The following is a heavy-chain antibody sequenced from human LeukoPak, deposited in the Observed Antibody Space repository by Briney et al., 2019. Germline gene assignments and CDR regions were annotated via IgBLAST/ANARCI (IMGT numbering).Heavy chain of an antibody. CDR3: ARGEDCSSTSCWFDP. CDR1: GGSFSGYY. J-gene: IGHJ5*02. D-gene: IGHD2-2*01. V-gene: IGHV4-34*01. CDR2: INHSGST. Sequence: SETLSPTCAVYGGSFSGYYWSWIRQPLGKGLEWIGVINHSGSTNYNPSLKSRVTISVDTSKNQFSLKLSSVTAADTAVYYCARGEDCSSTSCWFDPWGQGTLVTVSS.